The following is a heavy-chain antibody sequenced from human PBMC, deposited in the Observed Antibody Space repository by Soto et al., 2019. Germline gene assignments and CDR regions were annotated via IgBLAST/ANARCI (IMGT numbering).Heavy chain of an antibody. CDR1: GYKFTTYW. CDR3: VATYGDYLDY. CDR2: IYPDDSDS. Sequence: GESLKISCKGSGYKFTTYWIGWVRQMPRKGLEWMDIIYPDDSDSRYSPSFQGQVTISADKSISTAYLQWSSLKASDTAIYYCVATYGDYLDYWGQGTLVTVSS. V-gene: IGHV5-51*01. J-gene: IGHJ4*02. D-gene: IGHD4-17*01.